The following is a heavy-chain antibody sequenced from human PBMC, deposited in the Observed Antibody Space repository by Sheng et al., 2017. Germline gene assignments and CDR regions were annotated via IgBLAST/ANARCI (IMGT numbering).Heavy chain of an antibody. CDR2: IYHSGST. CDR1: GYSISSGYY. V-gene: IGHV4-38-2*01. Sequence: QVQLQESGPGLVKPSETLSLTCAVSGYSISSGYYWGWIRQPPGKGLEWIGSIYHSGSTYYNPSLKSRVTISVDTSKNQFSLKLSSVTAADTAVYYCARGGYYGSGNWFDPWGQGTLVTVSS. CDR3: ARGGYYGSGNWFDP. D-gene: IGHD3-10*01. J-gene: IGHJ5*02.